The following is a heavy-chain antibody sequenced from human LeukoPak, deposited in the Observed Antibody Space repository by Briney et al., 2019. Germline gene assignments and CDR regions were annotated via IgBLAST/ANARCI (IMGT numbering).Heavy chain of an antibody. CDR3: ASPSYGDSPYYFDY. Sequence: GGSLRLSCAASGFTVSSNYMSWVRQAPGKGLEWVSVIYSGGSTYYSDSVKGRFTISRDNSKNTIYLQMNSLRAEDTAVYYCASPSYGDSPYYFDYWGQGTLVTVSS. CDR2: IYSGGST. CDR1: GFTVSSNY. J-gene: IGHJ4*02. D-gene: IGHD4-17*01. V-gene: IGHV3-53*01.